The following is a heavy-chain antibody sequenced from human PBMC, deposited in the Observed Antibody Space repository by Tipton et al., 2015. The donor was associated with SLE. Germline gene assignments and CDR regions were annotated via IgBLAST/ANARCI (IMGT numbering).Heavy chain of an antibody. V-gene: IGHV4-4*07. D-gene: IGHD6-19*01. CDR2: IYTSGSI. J-gene: IGHJ3*02. Sequence: TLSLTCTVSGGSISSYYWSWIRQPAGKGLEWIGRIYTSGSINYNPSLKSRLTMSVDTSKNQFSLKLGSVTAADTAVYYCARVASSGWRGAFDIWGQGTMVTVSS. CDR1: GGSISSYY. CDR3: ARVASSGWRGAFDI.